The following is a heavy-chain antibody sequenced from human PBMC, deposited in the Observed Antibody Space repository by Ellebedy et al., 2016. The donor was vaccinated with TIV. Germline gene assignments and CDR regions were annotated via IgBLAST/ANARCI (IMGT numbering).Heavy chain of an antibody. CDR1: ELTVSSNY. D-gene: IGHD4-11*01. V-gene: IGHV3-66*01. CDR3: ARDGTVTTPTYFDY. Sequence: GGSLRLSCAASELTVSSNYMSWVRQAPGKGLEWVSILYSGGNTYYADSVQGRFTISRDNSKNTLYLQMNSLRVEDTAVYYCARDGTVTTPTYFDYWGQGTLVTVSS. J-gene: IGHJ4*02. CDR2: LYSGGNT.